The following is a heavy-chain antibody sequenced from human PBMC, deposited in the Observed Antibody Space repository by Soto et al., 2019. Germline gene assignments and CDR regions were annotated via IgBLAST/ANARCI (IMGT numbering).Heavy chain of an antibody. Sequence: QVQLVESGGGVVQPGRSLRLSCAASGFTFSSYGMHWVRQAPGKGLEWVAVIWYDGSNKYYADSVKGRFTISRDNSKNTLYLQMNSLRAEDTAVYYCAREKAVVWGDYAFDIWGQGTMVTVSS. D-gene: IGHD3-10*01. CDR2: IWYDGSNK. CDR3: AREKAVVWGDYAFDI. CDR1: GFTFSSYG. V-gene: IGHV3-33*01. J-gene: IGHJ3*02.